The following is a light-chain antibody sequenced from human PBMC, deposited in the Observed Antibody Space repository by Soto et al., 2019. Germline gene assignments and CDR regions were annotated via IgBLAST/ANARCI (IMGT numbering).Light chain of an antibody. CDR1: SSDVGSYKF. Sequence: QSALTQPASVSGSPGQSITISCTGTSSDVGSYKFVSWYQQHPGKAPKLMIYEGSKRPSGVSNRFSGSKSGNTASLTIYGLQAEDEADYYCCSYAGSSTLVFGGGTKVTVL. V-gene: IGLV2-23*01. J-gene: IGLJ2*01. CDR3: CSYAGSSTLV. CDR2: EGS.